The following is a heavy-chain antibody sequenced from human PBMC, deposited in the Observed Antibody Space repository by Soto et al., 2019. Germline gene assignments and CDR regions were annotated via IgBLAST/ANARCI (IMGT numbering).Heavy chain of an antibody. Sequence: PGGSLRLSCAASGFTFSSYAMHLVRQAPGKGLEYVSSINRNGDSTYYANSVKGRFTFSRDNSKNTLYLQMGSLRAEDMAVYYCARGGSDYYFDYWGQGTLVTVSS. D-gene: IGHD2-21*02. CDR3: ARGGSDYYFDY. V-gene: IGHV3-64*01. J-gene: IGHJ4*02. CDR1: GFTFSSYA. CDR2: INRNGDST.